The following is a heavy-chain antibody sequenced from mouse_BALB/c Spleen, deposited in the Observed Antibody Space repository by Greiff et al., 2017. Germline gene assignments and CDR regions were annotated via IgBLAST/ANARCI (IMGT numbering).Heavy chain of an antibody. V-gene: IGHV1S137*01. Sequence: VQVVESGAELVRPGVSVKISCKGSGYTFTDYAMHWVKQSHAKSLEWIGVISTYYGDASYNQKFKGKATMTVDKSSSTAYMELARLTSEDSAIYYCARSDKDGYFDVWGAGTTVTVSS. CDR2: ISTYYGDA. J-gene: IGHJ1*01. CDR1: GYTFTDYA. CDR3: ARSDKDGYFDV.